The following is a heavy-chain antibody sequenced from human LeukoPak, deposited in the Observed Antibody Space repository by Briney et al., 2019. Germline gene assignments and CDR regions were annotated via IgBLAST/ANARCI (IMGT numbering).Heavy chain of an antibody. CDR2: IYYSGTT. Sequence: SETLSLTCTVSGGSISSSPYYWGWIRQPPGKGLEWIGSIYYSGTTHYNPSLESRVTISVDTSKNQFSLKLASVTAAGTAIYYCAKGAGGFSYYNWFDPWGQGTLVTVSS. CDR3: AKGAGGFSYYNWFDP. V-gene: IGHV4-39*07. D-gene: IGHD5-18*01. J-gene: IGHJ5*02. CDR1: GGSISSSPYY.